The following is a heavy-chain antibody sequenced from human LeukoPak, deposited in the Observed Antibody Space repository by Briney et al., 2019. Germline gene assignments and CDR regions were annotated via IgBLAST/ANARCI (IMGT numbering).Heavy chain of an antibody. CDR1: GFTFSSYW. Sequence: GGSLRLSCAASGFTFSSYWMSWVRQAPGKGLEWVANINKDGGEKYYVDSVKGRFTISRDNSKNTLYLQMNSLRAEDTAVYYCARDSDYGRGDYWGQGTLVTVSS. CDR3: ARDSDYGRGDY. J-gene: IGHJ4*02. V-gene: IGHV3-7*03. CDR2: INKDGGEK. D-gene: IGHD4-17*01.